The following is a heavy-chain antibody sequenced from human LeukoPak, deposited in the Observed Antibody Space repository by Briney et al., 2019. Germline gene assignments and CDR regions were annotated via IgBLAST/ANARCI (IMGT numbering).Heavy chain of an antibody. V-gene: IGHV3-23*01. Sequence: GGSLRLSCAASGFTFSSYALTWVRQAPGKGLEWVSSISGSGGPTFYADSVKGRFTISRDNSKSTLFLQMNSLRAEDTAIYYCAKARYISGWYVFDYWGRGTQVTVSS. CDR3: AKARYISGWYVFDY. CDR2: ISGSGGPT. D-gene: IGHD6-19*01. J-gene: IGHJ4*02. CDR1: GFTFSSYA.